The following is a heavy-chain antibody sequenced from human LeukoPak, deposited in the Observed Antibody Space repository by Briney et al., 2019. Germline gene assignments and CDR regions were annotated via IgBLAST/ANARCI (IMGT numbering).Heavy chain of an antibody. V-gene: IGHV3-30*03. D-gene: IGHD3-10*01. CDR1: GFTFTSYG. CDR2: ISFDGSDK. Sequence: PGRSLRLSCAASGFTFTSYGMHWVRQAPGKGLEWVAFISFDGSDKYYADSVKGRFTVSRDNSKNTLYLQMNSLRVEDTAVYYCARPLGTGAFGELSWGQGTLVTVSS. J-gene: IGHJ5*02. CDR3: ARPLGTGAFGELS.